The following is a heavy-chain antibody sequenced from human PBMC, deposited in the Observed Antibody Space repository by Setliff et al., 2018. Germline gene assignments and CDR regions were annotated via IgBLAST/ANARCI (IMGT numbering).Heavy chain of an antibody. CDR2: ISPSGST. CDR1: GASITSGGFY. V-gene: IGHV4-61*09. CDR3: ARSPSSGAYWNPRPFYSDY. J-gene: IGHJ4*02. Sequence: SETLSLTCSVSGASITSGGFYWTWIRQPAGKGLEWIGHISPSGSTTYNPSVKSRVTISLDTSKNHFSLKLDSVTAADTALYYCARSPSSGAYWNPRPFYSDYWGPGTLVTVSS. D-gene: IGHD1-26*01.